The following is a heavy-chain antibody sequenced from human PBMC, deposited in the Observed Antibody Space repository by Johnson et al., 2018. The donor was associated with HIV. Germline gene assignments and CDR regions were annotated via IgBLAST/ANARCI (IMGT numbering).Heavy chain of an antibody. V-gene: IGHV3-9*01. J-gene: IGHJ3*02. CDR2: ISWNSGRI. D-gene: IGHD4-23*01. Sequence: QLVESGGGLVQPGRSLRLSCAPSGFTFDDYAMHWVRQAPGKGLEWVSGISWNSGRIGYADSVKGRFTVSRDNSKTTLYLQMNSLRAEDTAIYYCAKSPAKDHGGNSGAFAIWGQGTMVTVSS. CDR1: GFTFDDYA. CDR3: AKSPAKDHGGNSGAFAI.